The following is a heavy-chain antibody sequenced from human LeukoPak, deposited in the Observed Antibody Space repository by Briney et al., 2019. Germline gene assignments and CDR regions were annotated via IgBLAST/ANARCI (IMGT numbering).Heavy chain of an antibody. CDR2: MNSAGTTI. CDR3: IREVQVRASASLGL. J-gene: IGHJ4*01. D-gene: IGHD1-1*01. Sequence: GSLRLSCAASGFTISGFWMHWVRPVPGEGLVWVARMNSAGTTINYADSVKGRFTISRDNVRNTLHLQMNNLSLEDTAVYFCIREVQVRASASLGLWGRGTLVTVS. CDR1: GFTISGFW. V-gene: IGHV3-74*01.